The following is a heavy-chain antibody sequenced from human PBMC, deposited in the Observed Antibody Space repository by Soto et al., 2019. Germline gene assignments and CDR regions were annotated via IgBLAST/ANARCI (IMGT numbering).Heavy chain of an antibody. CDR2: IYPGDSDT. V-gene: IGHV5-51*01. CDR1: GYSFTSYW. J-gene: IGHJ6*02. CDR3: ARLADLTPPGIGGPNYYYYGMDV. Sequence: PXDSLRISRKGSGYSFTSYWIGWVRQMRGKGLEWMGIIYPGDSDTRYSPSFQGQVTISADKSISTAYLQWSSLKASDTAMYYCARLADLTPPGIGGPNYYYYGMDVWGQGTTVTVSS. D-gene: IGHD2-15*01.